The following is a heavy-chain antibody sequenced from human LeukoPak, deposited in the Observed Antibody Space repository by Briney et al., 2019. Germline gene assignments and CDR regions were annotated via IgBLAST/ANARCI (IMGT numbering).Heavy chain of an antibody. CDR1: GGSISSYY. J-gene: IGHJ4*02. CDR2: IYTSRST. V-gene: IGHV4-4*08. D-gene: IGHD5-12*01. CDR3: ARVRKWQLDY. Sequence: PSETLSLTCTVSGGSISSYYWSWIRQPPGKGLEWIGRIYTSRSTNYNPSLKSRVTISVDTSKNQFSLKLSSVTAADTAVYYCARVRKWQLDYWGQGTLVTVSS.